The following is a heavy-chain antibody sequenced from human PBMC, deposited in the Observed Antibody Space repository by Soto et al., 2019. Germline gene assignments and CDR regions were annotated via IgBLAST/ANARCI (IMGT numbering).Heavy chain of an antibody. CDR2: VYHNGLT. D-gene: IGHD6-13*01. Sequence: SETLSLTCDVSGDSIGSNVWWSWVRQPPGKGLEWVGEVYHNGLTDYNPSLRGRATMSADMSKNQFSLRVTSVTDADTAIYYCARDAALPGAADRFDYCGKGARVTVSS. V-gene: IGHV4-4*02. CDR1: GDSIGSNVW. CDR3: ARDAALPGAADRFDY. J-gene: IGHJ4*02.